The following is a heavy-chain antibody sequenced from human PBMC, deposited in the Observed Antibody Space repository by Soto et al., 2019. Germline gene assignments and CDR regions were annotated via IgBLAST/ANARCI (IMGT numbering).Heavy chain of an antibody. Sequence: SETLSLTCTVSGGSISSYYWSWIRQPPGKGLEWIGYIYYSGSSNYNPSLKSRVTISVDTSKNQFSLKLSSVTAADTAVYYCARDLFQTNYYGSGSYAWFDPWGQGTLVTVSS. D-gene: IGHD3-10*01. V-gene: IGHV4-59*01. CDR2: IYYSGSS. J-gene: IGHJ5*02. CDR1: GGSISSYY. CDR3: ARDLFQTNYYGSGSYAWFDP.